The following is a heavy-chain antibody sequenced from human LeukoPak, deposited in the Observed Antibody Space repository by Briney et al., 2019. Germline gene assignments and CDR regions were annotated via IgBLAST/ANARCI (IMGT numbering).Heavy chain of an antibody. CDR1: GYTFTSYG. CDR3: AAFRKKIDY. Sequence: GASVKVSCKASGYTFTSYGISWVRQAPGQGLEWMGWISAYNGNTNYAQKFQERVTITRDMSTSTAYMELSSLRSEDTAVYYCAAFRKKIDYWGQGTLVTVSS. D-gene: IGHD2-21*01. CDR2: ISAYNGNT. J-gene: IGHJ4*02. V-gene: IGHV1-18*01.